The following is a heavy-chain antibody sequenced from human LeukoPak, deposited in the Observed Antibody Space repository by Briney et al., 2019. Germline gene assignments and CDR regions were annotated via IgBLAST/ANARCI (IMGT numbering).Heavy chain of an antibody. J-gene: IGHJ4*02. CDR2: ISSSSNYI. Sequence: GGSLRLSCGASGFTFNNYSMNWVRQAPGKGLEGVSVISSSSNYIYYADSVKGRFTISRDNAKNSLYLQMNSLRAEDTAVYYCARSVQNTAFDYWGQGTLVTVSS. D-gene: IGHD5-18*01. V-gene: IGHV3-21*01. CDR3: ARSVQNTAFDY. CDR1: GFTFNNYS.